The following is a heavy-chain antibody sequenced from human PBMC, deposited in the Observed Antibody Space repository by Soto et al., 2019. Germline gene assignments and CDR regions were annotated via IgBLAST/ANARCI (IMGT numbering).Heavy chain of an antibody. D-gene: IGHD3-22*01. CDR2: IYYSGST. CDR3: ARDSGTYYYDSSGYYDPSAFDI. V-gene: IGHV4-59*01. J-gene: IGHJ3*02. Sequence: ETLSLTCTVSGGSISSYYWSWIRQPPGKGLEWIGYIYYSGSTNYNPSLKSRVTISVDTSKNQFSLKLSSVTAADTAVYYCARDSGTYYYDSSGYYDPSAFDIWGQGTMVTVSS. CDR1: GGSISSYY.